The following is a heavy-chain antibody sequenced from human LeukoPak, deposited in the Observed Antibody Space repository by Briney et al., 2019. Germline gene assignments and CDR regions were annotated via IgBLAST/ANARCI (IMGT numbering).Heavy chain of an antibody. CDR1: GGSISSSSYY. CDR3: ARQLYCSSTSCYFLSWSSYGMDV. D-gene: IGHD2-2*01. Sequence: SETLSLTCTVSGGSISSSSYYWGWIRQPPGKGLERIGSIYYSGSTYYNPSLKSRVTISVDTSKNQFSLKLSSVPAADTAVYYCARQLYCSSTSCYFLSWSSYGMDVWGQGTTVTVSS. V-gene: IGHV4-39*01. CDR2: IYYSGST. J-gene: IGHJ6*02.